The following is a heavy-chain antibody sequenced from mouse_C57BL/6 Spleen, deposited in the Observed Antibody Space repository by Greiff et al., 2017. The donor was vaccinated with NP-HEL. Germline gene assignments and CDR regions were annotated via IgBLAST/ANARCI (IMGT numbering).Heavy chain of an antibody. Sequence: EVKLVESGGGLVQPKGSLKLSCAASGFSFNTYAMNWVRQAPGKGLEWVARIRSKSNNYAKYYADSVKDRFTISRDDSERMLYLQMNNLKTEDTAMYYCVRNWDYWGQGTTLTVSS. J-gene: IGHJ2*01. CDR2: IRSKSNNYAK. CDR3: VRNWDY. CDR1: GFSFNTYA. V-gene: IGHV10-1*01.